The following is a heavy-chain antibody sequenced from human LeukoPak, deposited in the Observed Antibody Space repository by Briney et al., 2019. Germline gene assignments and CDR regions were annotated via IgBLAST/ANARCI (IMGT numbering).Heavy chain of an antibody. CDR1: GYTFSSYS. CDR3: AREYCSSTSCLYDY. Sequence: GGSLRLACAASGYTFSSYSMNWVRQAPGRGLEWVSYISSSSSTIYYADSVKGRFTISRDKAKNSLYLQMNSLRAEDTAVYYCAREYCSSTSCLYDYWGQGTLVTVSS. J-gene: IGHJ4*02. D-gene: IGHD2-2*01. CDR2: ISSSSSTI. V-gene: IGHV3-48*01.